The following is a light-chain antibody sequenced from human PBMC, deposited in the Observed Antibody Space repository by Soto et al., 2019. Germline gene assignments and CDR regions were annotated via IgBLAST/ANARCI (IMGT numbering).Light chain of an antibody. CDR1: QSVSSNY. Sequence: EIVLTQSPGTLSLSPGERATLSCRASQSVSSNYLAWYQQKPGQPPRLLIYSASTRATDIPDRFSGSGSGTDFTLTISRLEPEDFAVYYGQQYGSSYTFGQGTKLDI. CDR2: SAS. J-gene: IGKJ2*01. V-gene: IGKV3-20*01. CDR3: QQYGSSYT.